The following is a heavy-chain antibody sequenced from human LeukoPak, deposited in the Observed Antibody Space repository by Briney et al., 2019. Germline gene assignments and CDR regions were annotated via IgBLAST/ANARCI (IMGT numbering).Heavy chain of an antibody. V-gene: IGHV3-23*01. J-gene: IGHJ4*02. CDR2: ISGSGGST. CDR3: AKDPYGSGSYYLDY. D-gene: IGHD3-10*01. Sequence: PGGSLRLSCAASGFTFSSYAMSWVRQAPGKGLEWVSAISGSGGSTYYADSVKGRFTISRDNSKNTLYLQMNSLRAEDTAVYYCAKDPYGSGSYYLDYWGQGTLVTVSS. CDR1: GFTFSSYA.